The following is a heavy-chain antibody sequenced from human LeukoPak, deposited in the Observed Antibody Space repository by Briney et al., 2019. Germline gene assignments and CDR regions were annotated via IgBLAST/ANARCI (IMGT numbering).Heavy chain of an antibody. CDR2: ISAYNGNT. J-gene: IGHJ4*02. D-gene: IGHD3-10*01. Sequence: GASVKVSCKASGYTFTSYGISWVRQAPGQGLEWMGWISAYNGNTNYAQKLQGRVTMTTDTSTSTAYTELRSLRSDDTAVYYCARDSFPHYGSGSYPHDYWGQGTLVTVSS. CDR3: ARDSFPHYGSGSYPHDY. CDR1: GYTFTSYG. V-gene: IGHV1-18*01.